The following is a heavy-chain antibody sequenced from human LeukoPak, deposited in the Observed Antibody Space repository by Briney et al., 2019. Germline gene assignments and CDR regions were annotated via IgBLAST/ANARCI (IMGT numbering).Heavy chain of an antibody. CDR1: GYTFTGYY. Sequence: AAVKVSCKASGYTFTGYYMHWVRQPPGQRLEWMGWINPNSGGTIYAQKFQARVTMTRDTSISTPYMELSSLTSDDTAVYYCARGNGSLLNYFGSGTYYNGPLDYWGQGTLVTVSS. D-gene: IGHD3-10*01. CDR2: INPNSGGT. V-gene: IGHV1-2*02. J-gene: IGHJ4*02. CDR3: ARGNGSLLNYFGSGTYYNGPLDY.